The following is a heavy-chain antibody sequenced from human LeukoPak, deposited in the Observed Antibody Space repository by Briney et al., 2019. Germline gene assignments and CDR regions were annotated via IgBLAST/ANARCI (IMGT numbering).Heavy chain of an antibody. J-gene: IGHJ5*02. CDR2: ISYDGSNK. V-gene: IGHV3-30*07. Sequence: GGSLRLSCAASGFTFSSYAMHWVRQAPGKGLEWVAVISYDGSNKYYADSVKGRFTISRDNAKNSLYLQMNSLRAEDTAVYYCARVPVGKKDIVVVPAAPRGWFDPWGQGTLVTVSS. CDR3: ARVPVGKKDIVVVPAAPRGWFDP. D-gene: IGHD2-2*01. CDR1: GFTFSSYA.